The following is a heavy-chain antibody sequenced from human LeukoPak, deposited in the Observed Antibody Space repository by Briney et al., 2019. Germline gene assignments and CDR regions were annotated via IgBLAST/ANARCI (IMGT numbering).Heavy chain of an antibody. V-gene: IGHV3-11*01. CDR2: ISSSGSTI. CDR3: ASTPYYYDSSGYYLDY. Sequence: KPGGSLRLSCAASGFTFSDYYMSWIRQAPGKGLGWVSYISSSGSTIYYADSVKGRFTISRDNAKNSLYLQMNSLRAEDTAVYYCASTPYYYDSSGYYLDYWGQGTLVTVSS. CDR1: GFTFSDYY. D-gene: IGHD3-22*01. J-gene: IGHJ4*02.